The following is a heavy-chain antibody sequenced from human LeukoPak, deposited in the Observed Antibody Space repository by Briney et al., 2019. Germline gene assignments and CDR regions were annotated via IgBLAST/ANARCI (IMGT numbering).Heavy chain of an antibody. CDR2: INHSGST. J-gene: IGHJ6*03. V-gene: IGHV4-34*01. CDR1: GGSFSGYY. CDR3: ARAPLEKRSWYYSKLSYYYYMDV. D-gene: IGHD6-13*01. Sequence: SETLSLTCAVYGGSFSGYYWGWIRQPPGKGLEWIGEINHSGSTNYNPSLKSRVTISVDTSKNQFSLKLSSVTAADTAVYYCARAPLEKRSWYYSKLSYYYYMDVWGKGTTVTVSS.